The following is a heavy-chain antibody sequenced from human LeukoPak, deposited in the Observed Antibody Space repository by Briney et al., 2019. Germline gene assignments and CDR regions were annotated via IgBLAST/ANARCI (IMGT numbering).Heavy chain of an antibody. D-gene: IGHD6-13*01. V-gene: IGHV4-39*01. CDR3: ASPCSIAAAGVDY. Sequence: SETLSLTCTVSGGSISSSSYYWGWIRQPPGKGLEWIGSIYYSGSTYYNPSLKSRVTISVDTSKNQFSLKLSSVTAADTAVYYCASPCSIAAAGVDYWGQGTLVTVSS. CDR2: IYYSGST. CDR1: GGSISSSSYY. J-gene: IGHJ4*02.